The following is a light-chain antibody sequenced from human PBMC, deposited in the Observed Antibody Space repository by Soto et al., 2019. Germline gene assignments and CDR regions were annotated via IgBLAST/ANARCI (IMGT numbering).Light chain of an antibody. CDR3: QQYYRVPQLT. CDR1: QSLFYSANNKNY. J-gene: IGKJ4*01. V-gene: IGKV4-1*01. Sequence: DIVMTQSPDSLAVSLGERATINCKSSQSLFYSANNKNYLDWYQQKKGQSPKLLISWAVTRESGVPDRFSGRGCGTDFTLTISSLQAEDVAVYYCQQYYRVPQLTFGGGTKVEIK. CDR2: WAV.